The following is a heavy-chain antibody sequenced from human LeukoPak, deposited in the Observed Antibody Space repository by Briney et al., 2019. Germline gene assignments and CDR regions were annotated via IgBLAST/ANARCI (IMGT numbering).Heavy chain of an antibody. Sequence: GGSLRLSCAAPGFSVSSNYMNWVRQAPGKGLEWVSITYNVGTTYYTDSVKGRFTISRDNSMNTLYLQMNSLRADDTAVYYCARGYGSGSYYFWGQGTLVTVSS. D-gene: IGHD3-10*01. CDR2: TYNVGTT. CDR1: GFSVSSNY. J-gene: IGHJ4*02. V-gene: IGHV3-66*01. CDR3: ARGYGSGSYYF.